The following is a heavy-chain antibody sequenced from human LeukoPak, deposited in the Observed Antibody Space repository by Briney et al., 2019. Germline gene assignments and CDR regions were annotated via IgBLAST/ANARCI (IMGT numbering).Heavy chain of an antibody. CDR1: GGSFSGYY. J-gene: IGHJ1*01. CDR2: INHSGST. CDR3: ARVVTMVRGVIRYFQH. D-gene: IGHD3-10*01. Sequence: SETLSLTCAVYGGSFSGYYWNWIRQPPGKGLEWIGEINHSGSTNYYPSLKSRVTISVDTSKNQFALKLSSVTAADTAVYYCARVVTMVRGVIRYFQHWGQGTLVIVSS. V-gene: IGHV4-34*01.